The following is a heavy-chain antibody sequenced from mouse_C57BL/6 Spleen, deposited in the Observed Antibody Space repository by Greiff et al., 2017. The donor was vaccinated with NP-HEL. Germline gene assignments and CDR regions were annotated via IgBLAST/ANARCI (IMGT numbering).Heavy chain of an antibody. CDR3: ARKKSYYGYGYAMDY. Sequence: EVKLMESGPGLAKPSQTLSLTCSVTGYSITSDYWNWIRKFPGNKLEYMGYISYSGSTYYNPSLKSRISITRDTSKNQYYLQLNSVTTEDTATYYCARKKSYYGYGYAMDYWGQGTSVTVSS. D-gene: IGHD2-9*01. V-gene: IGHV3-8*01. J-gene: IGHJ4*01. CDR1: GYSITSDY. CDR2: ISYSGST.